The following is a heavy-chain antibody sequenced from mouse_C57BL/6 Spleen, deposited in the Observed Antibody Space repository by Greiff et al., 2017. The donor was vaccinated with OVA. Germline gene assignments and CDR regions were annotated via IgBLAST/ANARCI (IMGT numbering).Heavy chain of an antibody. CDR1: GYTFTDYY. Sequence: EVQLQQSGPELVKPGASVKISCKASGYTFTDYYMNWVKQSHGKSLEWIGDINPNNGGTSYNQKFKGKATLTVDKSSSTAYMELRSLTSEDSAVYYCARYDYDSYYAMDDWGQGTSVTVSS. J-gene: IGHJ4*01. CDR3: ARYDYDSYYAMDD. CDR2: INPNNGGT. V-gene: IGHV1-26*01. D-gene: IGHD2-4*01.